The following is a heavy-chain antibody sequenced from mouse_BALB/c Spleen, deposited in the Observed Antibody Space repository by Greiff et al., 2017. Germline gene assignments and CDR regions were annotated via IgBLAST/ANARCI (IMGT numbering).Heavy chain of an antibody. CDR2: SRNKANDYTT. J-gene: IGHJ2*01. CDR3: ARDAPNWDYFDY. Sequence: DVKLVESGGGLVQPGGSLRLSCATSGFTFSDFYMGWVRQPPGKRLEWIAASRNKANDYTTEYSASVKGRFIVSRDTSQSILYLQMNALRAEDTAIYYCARDAPNWDYFDYWGQGTTLTVSA. CDR1: GFTFSDFY. V-gene: IGHV7-1*02. D-gene: IGHD4-1*01.